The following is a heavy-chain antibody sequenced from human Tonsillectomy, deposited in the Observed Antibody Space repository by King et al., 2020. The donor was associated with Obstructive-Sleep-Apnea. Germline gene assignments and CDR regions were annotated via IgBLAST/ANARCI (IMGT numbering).Heavy chain of an antibody. D-gene: IGHD6-13*01. CDR2: ISYDGSDK. J-gene: IGHJ3*02. CDR3: AKAQGIAAAGIDAIDI. Sequence: QLVQSGGGVVQPGRSLRLSCAASGFTFSSYGMHWVRQAPGKGLEWVTVISYDGSDKFYADSVKGRFTISRDNSKNTLYLQMNSLRVEDTAVYYCAKAQGIAAAGIDAIDIWGQGTMVTVSS. V-gene: IGHV3-30*18. CDR1: GFTFSSYG.